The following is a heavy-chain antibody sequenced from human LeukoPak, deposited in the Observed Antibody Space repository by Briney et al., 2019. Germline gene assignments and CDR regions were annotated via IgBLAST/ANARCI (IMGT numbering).Heavy chain of an antibody. D-gene: IGHD3-16*01. CDR3: AKGGGGRLIYYYYMDV. Sequence: GGSLRLSCAASGFTFSSYSMNWVRQAPGKGLEWVSSISSSSRYIYYADSLKGRFTISRDNAKNSLYLQMNSLRAEDMALYYCAKGGGGRLIYYYYMDVWGKGTTVTVSS. CDR2: ISSSSRYI. CDR1: GFTFSSYS. V-gene: IGHV3-21*04. J-gene: IGHJ6*03.